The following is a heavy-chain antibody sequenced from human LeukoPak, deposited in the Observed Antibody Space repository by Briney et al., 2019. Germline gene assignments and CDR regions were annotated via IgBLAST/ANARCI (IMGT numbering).Heavy chain of an antibody. CDR3: ARAHTYYYDSSGYYPLDY. CDR1: GFTFSSYS. J-gene: IGHJ4*02. CDR2: ISSSSSTI. Sequence: PGGSLRLSCAASGFTFSSYSMNWVRQAPGKGLEWVSYISSSSSTIYYADSVKGRFTISRDNAKNSLYLQMNSLRDEDTAVYYCARAHTYYYDSSGYYPLDYWGQGTLVTVSS. V-gene: IGHV3-48*02. D-gene: IGHD3-22*01.